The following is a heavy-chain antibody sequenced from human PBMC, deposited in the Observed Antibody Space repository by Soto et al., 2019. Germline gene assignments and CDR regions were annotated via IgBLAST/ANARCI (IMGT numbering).Heavy chain of an antibody. V-gene: IGHV4-59*01. J-gene: IGHJ4*02. D-gene: IGHD3-3*01. CDR3: ARDGSGYDFWSGPYFFDY. CDR2: IYYNGRT. Sequence: TLSLTCTVSGGSISTYYWSWIRQPPGKGLEWIGYIYYNGRTNYNPSLESRVTISLDTSKSQFSLKLSSVSAADTAVYYCARDGSGYDFWSGPYFFDYWGPGTLVTVSS. CDR1: GGSISTYY.